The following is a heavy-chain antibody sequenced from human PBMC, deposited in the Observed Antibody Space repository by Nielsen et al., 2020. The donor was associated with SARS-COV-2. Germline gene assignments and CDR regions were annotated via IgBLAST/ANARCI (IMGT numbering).Heavy chain of an antibody. Sequence: ASVKVSCKASGYTFTSYYMHWVRQAPGQGLEWMGGIIPIFGTANYAQKFQGRVTMTTDTSTSTAYMELRSLRSDDTAVYYCARDGLRITIFGVVDYFDYWGQGTLVTVSS. V-gene: IGHV1-46*01. CDR3: ARDGLRITIFGVVDYFDY. CDR2: IIPIFGTA. D-gene: IGHD3-3*01. CDR1: GYTFTSYY. J-gene: IGHJ4*02.